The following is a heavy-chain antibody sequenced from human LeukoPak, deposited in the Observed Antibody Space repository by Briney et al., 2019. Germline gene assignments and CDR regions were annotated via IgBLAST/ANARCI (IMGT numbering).Heavy chain of an antibody. V-gene: IGHV3-7*01. CDR1: GFTFGGHW. D-gene: IGHD2-8*01. CDR3: AYTNNLKY. CDR2: IKYDGSEK. Sequence: GGSLRLSCAASGFTFGGHWMNWVRQAPGRGLEWVANIKYDGSEKYYVDSVKGRFTISRDDAKNSLSLRMNSVRAEDTAVYYCAYTNNLKYWGQGTLVTVSS. J-gene: IGHJ4*02.